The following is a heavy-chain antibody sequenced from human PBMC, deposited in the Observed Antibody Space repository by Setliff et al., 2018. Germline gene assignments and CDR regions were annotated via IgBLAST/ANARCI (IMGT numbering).Heavy chain of an antibody. Sequence: SETLSLTCTVSGGSISSYYWSWIRQPAGKGPEWIGHIYIGGSANYNPSLKSRVTMSIDTSKNQFSLKLNSVTAADMAVYYCAREQWLDPPGYYYMDVWAKGTTVNVSS. CDR1: GGSISSYY. CDR2: IYIGGSA. V-gene: IGHV4-4*07. D-gene: IGHD6-19*01. J-gene: IGHJ6*03. CDR3: AREQWLDPPGYYYMDV.